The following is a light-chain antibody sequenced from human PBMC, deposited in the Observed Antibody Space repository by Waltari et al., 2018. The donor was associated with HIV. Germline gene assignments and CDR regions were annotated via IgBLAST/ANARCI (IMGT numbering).Light chain of an antibody. CDR1: QDIDNW. Sequence: IQMTQSPSSLSASVGDTVILTCRASQDIDNWLAWYHQKPGRAPKLLISMTSVLESGVPSRFSGSGSVTTFTLTITGLQPDDFGTYFCQQYSTHYAFGQGTRVE. J-gene: IGKJ2*01. CDR2: MTS. V-gene: IGKV1-5*03. CDR3: QQYSTHYA.